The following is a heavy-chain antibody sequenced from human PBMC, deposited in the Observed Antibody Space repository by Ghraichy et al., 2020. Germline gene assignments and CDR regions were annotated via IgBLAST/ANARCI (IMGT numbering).Heavy chain of an antibody. Sequence: GSLRLSCAASGLTFSNYAMTWVRQAPGKGLEWVSSVSGRSSNTFYADSVKGRFTISRDNSKNTLYLQIDSLRAEDTAVYYCATGGRGTSGYYPFDFWGQGTLVTVSS. CDR2: VSGRSSNT. V-gene: IGHV3-23*01. CDR1: GLTFSNYA. CDR3: ATGGRGTSGYYPFDF. J-gene: IGHJ4*02. D-gene: IGHD3-22*01.